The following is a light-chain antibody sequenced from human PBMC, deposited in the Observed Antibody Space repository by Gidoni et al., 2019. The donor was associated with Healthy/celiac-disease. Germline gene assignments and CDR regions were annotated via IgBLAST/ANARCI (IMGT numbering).Light chain of an antibody. Sequence: RVLTLSPATLSVSPGERATLSCRASQCVSGNLAWYQQKPGQAPRLLILGASTRATGVPARFSGSGSGTEFTLTISSLQSEDFAVYYCQQYNNWPITFGEGTRLEIK. CDR2: GAS. CDR3: QQYNNWPIT. J-gene: IGKJ5*01. CDR1: QCVSGN. V-gene: IGKV3-15*01.